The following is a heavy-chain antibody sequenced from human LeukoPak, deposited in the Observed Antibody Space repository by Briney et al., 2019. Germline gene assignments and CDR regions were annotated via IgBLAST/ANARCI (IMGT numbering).Heavy chain of an antibody. CDR3: AREVAVAGKRWFDP. Sequence: GGSLRLSCAASGFTVSSNYMSWVRQAPGEGLEWVSVIYSGGSTYYADSVKGRFTISRDNSKNTLYLQMNSLRAEDTAVYYCAREVAVAGKRWFDPWGQGTLVTVSS. CDR1: GFTVSSNY. CDR2: IYSGGST. D-gene: IGHD6-19*01. J-gene: IGHJ5*02. V-gene: IGHV3-66*02.